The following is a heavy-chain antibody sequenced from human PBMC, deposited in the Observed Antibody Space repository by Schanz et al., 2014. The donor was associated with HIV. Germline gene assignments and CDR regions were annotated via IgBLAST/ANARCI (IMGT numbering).Heavy chain of an antibody. CDR1: GFTFSSDG. D-gene: IGHD2-15*01. V-gene: IGHV3-30*03. Sequence: QVQLVESGGGVVQPGRSLRLSCAASGFTFSSDGMHWVRQAPGKGLEWVTVISNDGSNKYYTDSLKGRFTISRDNSKNTLYLQMNSLRAEDTAMYYCARDDCSGGSCYSNYYYGMDVWGQGTTVTVSS. CDR3: ARDDCSGGSCYSNYYYGMDV. J-gene: IGHJ6*02. CDR2: ISNDGSNK.